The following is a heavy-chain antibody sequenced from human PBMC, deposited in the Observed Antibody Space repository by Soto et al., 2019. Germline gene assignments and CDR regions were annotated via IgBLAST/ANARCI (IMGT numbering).Heavy chain of an antibody. CDR3: VHTVMVHTITGGHYFGY. Sequence: SGPPLVNPTQTLTLTCTFSAFSLSTNGVGVGWIRQPPGKPLEWLAVIYWNEDKRYSRSLKSRLSITKDTSKNQVVLTMTTMDPVDTATYYCVHTVMVHTITGGHYFGYWGPGILVTV. CDR2: IYWNEDK. D-gene: IGHD2-8*01. V-gene: IGHV2-5*01. J-gene: IGHJ4*02. CDR1: AFSLSTNGVG.